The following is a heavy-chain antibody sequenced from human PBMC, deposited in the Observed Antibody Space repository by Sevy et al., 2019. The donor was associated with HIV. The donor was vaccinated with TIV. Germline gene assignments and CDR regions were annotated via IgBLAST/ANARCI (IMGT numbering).Heavy chain of an antibody. CDR3: ARDPYEVVSVGSWDLGYNWFDP. Sequence: SETLSLTCSVSGGSISSGSFYWNWIRQPAGKGLEWIGRMHTSGSSNYDPSLESRVTISVDTSKNQLSLKLTSVTAADTAVYYCARDPYEVVSVGSWDLGYNWFDPWGQGTLVTVSS. J-gene: IGHJ5*02. V-gene: IGHV4-61*02. D-gene: IGHD2-2*01. CDR2: MHTSGSS. CDR1: GGSISSGSFY.